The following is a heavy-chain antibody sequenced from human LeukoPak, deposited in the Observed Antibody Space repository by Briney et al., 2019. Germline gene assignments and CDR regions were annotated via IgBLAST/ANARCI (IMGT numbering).Heavy chain of an antibody. CDR3: AKKTCSGGACYSALWFDP. CDR2: ISDSGAYT. J-gene: IGHJ5*02. V-gene: IGHV3-23*01. D-gene: IGHD2-21*01. Sequence: PGGSLGLSCAAAGFTFSTYTMSWVRQAPGKGLQWVSAISDSGAYTYYADSVKGRFTISRDNSKNTLYLQMRSLRADDTAVYYCAKKTCSGGACYSALWFDPWGQGTLVTVSS. CDR1: GFTFSTYT.